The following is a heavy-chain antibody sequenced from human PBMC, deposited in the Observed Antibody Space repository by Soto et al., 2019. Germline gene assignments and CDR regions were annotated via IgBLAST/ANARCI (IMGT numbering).Heavy chain of an antibody. J-gene: IGHJ4*02. V-gene: IGHV2-5*02. CDR2: IYWDDDR. D-gene: IGHD4-17*01. Sequence: QITLKESGPTLVKPTQTLTLTCTFSAFSLSTSGVGVGWIRQPPGKALEWLALIYWDDDRRYSPSLKSRLTITKDTSNNHVVLTMTNMDPVDTATYYCAHRQRTVYFDYWGQGTLVTVSS. CDR1: AFSLSTSGVG. CDR3: AHRQRTVYFDY.